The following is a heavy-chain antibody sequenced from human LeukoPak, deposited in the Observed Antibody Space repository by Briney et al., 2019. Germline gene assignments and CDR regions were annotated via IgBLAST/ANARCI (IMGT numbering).Heavy chain of an antibody. J-gene: IGHJ6*02. CDR2: IYYGGST. CDR1: GGSISSYY. V-gene: IGHV4-59*01. Sequence: SETLSLTCTVSGGSISSYYWSWIRQPPGKGLEWIGYIYYGGSTNYNPSLKSRVTISVDTSKNQFSLKLSSVTAADTAVYYCARGYYDSSGYYGGIEYYYYGMDVWGQGTTVTVSS. CDR3: ARGYYDSSGYYGGIEYYYYGMDV. D-gene: IGHD3-22*01.